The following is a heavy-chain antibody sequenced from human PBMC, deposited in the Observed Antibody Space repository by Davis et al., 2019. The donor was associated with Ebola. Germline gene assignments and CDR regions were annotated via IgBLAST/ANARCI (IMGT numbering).Heavy chain of an antibody. CDR3: ARLTTRYYYYGMDV. J-gene: IGHJ6*02. V-gene: IGHV3-74*01. CDR2: INNDGSST. Sequence: HTGGSLRLSCAASGFTFSSYWMHWVRQAPGKGLVWVSRINNDGSSTSYADSVKGRFTISRDNAKNTLYLQMNSLRAEDTAVYYFARLTTRYYYYGMDVWGQGTTVTVSS. D-gene: IGHD4-11*01. CDR1: GFTFSSYW.